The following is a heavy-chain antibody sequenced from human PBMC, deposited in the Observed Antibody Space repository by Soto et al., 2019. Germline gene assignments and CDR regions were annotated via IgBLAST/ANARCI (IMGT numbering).Heavy chain of an antibody. V-gene: IGHV1-2*02. Sequence: GASVKVSCKTSGYTFAAYYIHWIRQAPGQGLEWMGWINPTRGGTVYAQNFQDRVTMTRDTSISTAYMELRRLNSDDTAVYYCARDPDYGDYWGYFFDSWGQGTPVTVSS. CDR3: ARDPDYGDYWGYFFDS. J-gene: IGHJ4*02. CDR2: INPTRGGT. D-gene: IGHD4-17*01. CDR1: GYTFAAYY.